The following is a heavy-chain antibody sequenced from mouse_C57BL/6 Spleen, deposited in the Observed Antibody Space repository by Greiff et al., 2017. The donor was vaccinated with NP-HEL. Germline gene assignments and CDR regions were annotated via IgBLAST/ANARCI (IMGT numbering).Heavy chain of an antibody. Sequence: VQVVESGAELAKPGASVKLSCKASGYTFTSYWMHWVKQRPGQGLEWIGYINPSSGYTKYNQKFKDKATLTADKSSSTAYMQLSSLTYEDSAVYYCAMTPAQATAWFAYWGQGTLVTVSA. V-gene: IGHV1-7*01. J-gene: IGHJ3*01. CDR3: AMTPAQATAWFAY. D-gene: IGHD3-2*02. CDR1: GYTFTSYW. CDR2: INPSSGYT.